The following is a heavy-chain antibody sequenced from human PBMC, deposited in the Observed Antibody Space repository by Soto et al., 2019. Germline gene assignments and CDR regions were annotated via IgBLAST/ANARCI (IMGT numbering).Heavy chain of an antibody. J-gene: IGHJ6*02. Sequence: ASVKVSCKASGYTFTTYAMHWVRLAPGQSLEWMGWINAANGNIKYSQKFQGRVTITTDTSATTAYMELSSLRFEDTAVYYCARVSPYGSGSDYYGXDVWGQGTTVTVSS. V-gene: IGHV1-3*01. CDR2: INAANGNI. D-gene: IGHD3-10*01. CDR3: ARVSPYGSGSDYYGXDV. CDR1: GYTFTTYA.